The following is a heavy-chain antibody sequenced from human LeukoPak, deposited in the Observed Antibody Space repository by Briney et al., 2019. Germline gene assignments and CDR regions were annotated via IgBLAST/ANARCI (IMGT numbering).Heavy chain of an antibody. J-gene: IGHJ6*02. D-gene: IGHD3-10*01. CDR1: GGSISSSSYY. CDR3: AREGPMVRSAYNYYYGMDV. Sequence: SETLSLTCTVSGGSISSSSYYWGWIRQPPGKGPEWIVSMYYSGSTFYNPSLKSRVTMSVDKSKNQFSLKLSSVTAADTAVYYCAREGPMVRSAYNYYYGMDVWGQGTTVTVSS. V-gene: IGHV4-39*07. CDR2: MYYSGST.